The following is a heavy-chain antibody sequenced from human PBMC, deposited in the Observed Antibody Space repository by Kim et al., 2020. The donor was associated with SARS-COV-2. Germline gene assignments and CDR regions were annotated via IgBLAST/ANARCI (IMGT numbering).Heavy chain of an antibody. V-gene: IGHV5-51*01. Sequence: GESLKISCKGSGYSFTSYWIGWVRQMPGKGLEWMGIIYPGDSDTRYSPSFQGQVTISADKSISTAYLQWSSLKASDTAMYYCARLYLESVDTAMVYIGMDVWGQGTTVTVSS. J-gene: IGHJ6*02. CDR1: GYSFTSYW. D-gene: IGHD5-18*01. CDR2: IYPGDSDT. CDR3: ARLYLESVDTAMVYIGMDV.